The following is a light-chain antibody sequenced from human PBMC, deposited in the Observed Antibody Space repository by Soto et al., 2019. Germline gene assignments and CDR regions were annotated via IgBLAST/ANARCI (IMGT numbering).Light chain of an antibody. CDR3: MQPLQSWT. CDR1: QSLLHSNGYNY. CDR2: LGS. Sequence: DILMTQTPLSLSFTPGQRSSISCRSSQSLLHSNGYNYLDWYLQKPGQSPQLLIYLGSNRASGVPDRFSGSGSGTDFTLKISRVEAEDVGVYYCMQPLQSWTFGQGTKVDIK. V-gene: IGKV2-28*01. J-gene: IGKJ1*01.